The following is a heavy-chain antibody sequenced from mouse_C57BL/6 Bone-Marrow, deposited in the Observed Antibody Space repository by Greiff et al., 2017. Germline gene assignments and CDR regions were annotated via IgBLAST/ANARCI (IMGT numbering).Heavy chain of an antibody. Sequence: EVQLQQSGPELVKPGASVKISCKASGYTFTDYYMNWVKQSHGKSLEWIGDINPNNGGTSYNQKFKGKATLTVDKSSSTAYMELRSLTSEDSAVYYCASSNEFDYWGQGTTLTVSS. CDR2: INPNNGGT. D-gene: IGHD2-5*01. J-gene: IGHJ2*01. CDR1: GYTFTDYY. CDR3: ASSNEFDY. V-gene: IGHV1-26*01.